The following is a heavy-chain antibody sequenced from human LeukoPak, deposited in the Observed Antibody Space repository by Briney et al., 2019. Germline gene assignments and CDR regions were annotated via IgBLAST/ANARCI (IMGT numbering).Heavy chain of an antibody. Sequence: GRSLRLSCAASGFTFSSYAMHWVRQAPGKGLEWVAVISYDGSNKYYADSVKGRFTISRDNSKNTLYLQMNSLRAEDTAVYYCATGVGAKKVGFGYWGQGTLVTVSS. CDR3: ATGVGAKKVGFGY. CDR2: ISYDGSNK. CDR1: GFTFSSYA. D-gene: IGHD1-26*01. J-gene: IGHJ4*02. V-gene: IGHV3-30-3*01.